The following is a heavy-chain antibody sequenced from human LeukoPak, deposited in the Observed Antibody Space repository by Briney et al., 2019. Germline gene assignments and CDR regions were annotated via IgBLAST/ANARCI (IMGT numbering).Heavy chain of an antibody. CDR2: VSNSGDNT. D-gene: IGHD5-12*01. Sequence: GGSLRLSCEVSGITFSTYAMAWVRQAPGKGLEWLSTVSNSGDNTYHADSVKGRFTISRDNSKNTVFLQMNRLRGEDTAIYFCAKDGLRGYDFDSWGQGTLVTVAS. CDR3: AKDGLRGYDFDS. J-gene: IGHJ5*01. CDR1: GITFSTYA. V-gene: IGHV3-23*01.